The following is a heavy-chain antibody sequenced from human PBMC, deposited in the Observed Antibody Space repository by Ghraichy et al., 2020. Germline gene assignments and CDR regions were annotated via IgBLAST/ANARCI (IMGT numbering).Heavy chain of an antibody. V-gene: IGHV1-69*06. J-gene: IGHJ4*02. D-gene: IGHD6-13*01. CDR1: GCTFSSYA. CDR3: AIRAAAEGGYFGY. CDR2: IIPIFGTA. Sequence: SVKVSCKASGCTFSSYAISWVRQAPGQGLEWMGWIIPIFGTANYAQKFQGRVTITADKSTSTAYMELSSLRSEDTAVYYCAIRAAAEGGYFGYWGQGTMVTVSS.